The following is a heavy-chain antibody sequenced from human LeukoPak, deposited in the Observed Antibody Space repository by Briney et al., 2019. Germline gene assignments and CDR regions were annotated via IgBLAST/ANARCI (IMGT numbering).Heavy chain of an antibody. CDR1: GFTFSSYV. CDR2: ISDSGGST. Sequence: PGGSLRLSCAASGFTFSSYVMSWVRQAPGKGLEWVSGISDSGGSTYYADSVKGRFTISRDNSKNTLYLQMNSPRAEDTAVYYCAKLPGRAADYWGQGTLVTVSS. CDR3: AKLPGRAADY. J-gene: IGHJ4*02. V-gene: IGHV3-23*01.